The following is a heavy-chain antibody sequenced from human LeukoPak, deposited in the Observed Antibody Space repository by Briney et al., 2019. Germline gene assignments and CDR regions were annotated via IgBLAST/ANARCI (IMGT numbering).Heavy chain of an antibody. CDR3: AVIAAAGGFDY. V-gene: IGHV4-59*12. D-gene: IGHD6-13*01. J-gene: IGHJ4*02. CDR2: IYYSGST. Sequence: SETLSLTCTVSGGSISSYYWSWIRQPPGKGLEWIGYIYYSGSTKYNPSLKSRVTISVDTSKNQFSLKLSSVTAADTAVYYCAVIAAAGGFDYWGQGTLVTVSS. CDR1: GGSISSYY.